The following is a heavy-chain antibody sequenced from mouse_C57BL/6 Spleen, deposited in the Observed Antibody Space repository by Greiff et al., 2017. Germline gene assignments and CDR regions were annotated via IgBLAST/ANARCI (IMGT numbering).Heavy chain of an antibody. CDR1: GYTFTDYY. V-gene: IGHV1-76*01. J-gene: IGHJ4*01. CDR2: IYPGSGNT. D-gene: IGHD2-4*01. Sequence: QVQLQQSGAELVRPGASVKLSCKASGYTFTDYYINWVKQRPGQGLEWIARIYPGSGNTYYNEKFKGKATLTAEKSSSTAYMQLSSLTSEDSAVYFCARGRYDYNYYAMDYWGQRTSVTVSS. CDR3: ARGRYDYNYYAMDY.